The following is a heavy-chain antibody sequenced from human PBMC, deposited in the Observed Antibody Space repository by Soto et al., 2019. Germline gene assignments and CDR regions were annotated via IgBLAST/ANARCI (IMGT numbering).Heavy chain of an antibody. D-gene: IGHD2-21*01. CDR2: ISYDGSID. Sequence: QVQLVESGGGVVQPGRSLRLSCAASGFTFSNYGMHWVRQAPGKGLEWVAVISYDGSIDYYADSVKGRFTISRDNSKNTLYLQMNSLRAEDTAVYYCARKMSNCGGECYYIDYWGQGTLVTVSS. J-gene: IGHJ4*02. CDR3: ARKMSNCGGECYYIDY. V-gene: IGHV3-30*03. CDR1: GFTFSNYG.